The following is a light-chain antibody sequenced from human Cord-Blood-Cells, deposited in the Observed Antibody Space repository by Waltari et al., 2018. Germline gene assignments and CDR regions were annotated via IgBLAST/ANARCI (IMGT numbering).Light chain of an antibody. V-gene: IGLV9-49*01. CDR3: GADQGSGSNLEYV. Sequence: QPVLTQPPSASASLGASVTLTCTLSSGYSNYKVDRYQQRPGKGPRFVLRVGTGGIVGSKGERIRSRCAVLGSDLHRYLTIKNVQEEDESDYRCGADQGSGSNLEYVFGTGTKVTVL. CDR1: SGYSNYK. J-gene: IGLJ1*01. CDR2: VGTGGIVG.